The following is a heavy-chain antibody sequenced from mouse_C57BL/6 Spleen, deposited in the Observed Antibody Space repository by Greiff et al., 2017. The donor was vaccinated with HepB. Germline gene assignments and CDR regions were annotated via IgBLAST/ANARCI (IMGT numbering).Heavy chain of an antibody. CDR2: ISDGGSYT. CDR3: ARVYPSMDY. J-gene: IGHJ4*01. D-gene: IGHD1-3*01. CDR1: GFTFSSYA. Sequence: EVQVVESGGGLVKPGGSLKLSCAASGFTFSSYAMSWVRQTPEKRLEWVATISDGGSYTYYPDNVKGRFTISRDNAKNNLYLQMSHLKSEDTAMYYCARVYPSMDYWGQGTSVTVSS. V-gene: IGHV5-4*01.